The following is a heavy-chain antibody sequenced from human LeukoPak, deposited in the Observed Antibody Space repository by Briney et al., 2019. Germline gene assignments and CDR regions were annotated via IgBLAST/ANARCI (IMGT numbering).Heavy chain of an antibody. D-gene: IGHD3-10*01. V-gene: IGHV4-31*03. J-gene: IGHJ5*02. Sequence: NPSETLSLTCMVSGTSISSGGFYWTWVRQSPGKGLEWIGHSYFNEQTSYNPSLKSRASISADTSKNQFSLNLTSVTVADTAVYYCVGFYGSGSYHWFDPWGQGTLVTVSS. CDR2: SYFNEQT. CDR1: GTSISSGGFY. CDR3: VGFYGSGSYHWFDP.